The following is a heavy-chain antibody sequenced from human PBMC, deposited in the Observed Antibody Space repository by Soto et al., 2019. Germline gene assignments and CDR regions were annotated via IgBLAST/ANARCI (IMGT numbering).Heavy chain of an antibody. CDR2: ISYDGNNE. CDR1: GFTFSNYG. V-gene: IGHV3-30*18. Sequence: QVQLVESGGGVVQPGRSLRLSCAASGFTFSNYGMHWVRQAPGRGLEWVAVISYDGNNEYYADSVKGRFIISRDNSKDTLYLQMNSLRTEDTAVYYCAKSPGIAAAGPFTYWGQGTLVTVSS. CDR3: AKSPGIAAAGPFTY. J-gene: IGHJ4*02. D-gene: IGHD6-13*01.